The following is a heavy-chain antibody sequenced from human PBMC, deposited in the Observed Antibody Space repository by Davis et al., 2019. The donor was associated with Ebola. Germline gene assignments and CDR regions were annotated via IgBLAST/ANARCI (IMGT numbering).Heavy chain of an antibody. CDR2: ISSSSSYI. J-gene: IGHJ6*02. D-gene: IGHD1-26*01. CDR1: GFTFSSYS. CDR3: AREEYSGSYNYYGMDV. Sequence: PGGSLRLSCAASGFTFSSYSMNWVRQAPGKGLEWVSSISSSSSYIYYADSVKGRFTISRDNAKNSLYLQMNSLRAEDTAVYYCAREEYSGSYNYYGMDVWGQGTTVTVSS. V-gene: IGHV3-21*01.